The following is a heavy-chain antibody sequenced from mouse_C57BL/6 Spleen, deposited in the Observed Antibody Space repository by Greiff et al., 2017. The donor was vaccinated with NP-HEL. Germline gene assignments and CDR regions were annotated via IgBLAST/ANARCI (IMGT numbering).Heavy chain of an antibody. J-gene: IGHJ2*01. V-gene: IGHV1-63*01. CDR3: ARSGTGTLYYFDY. CDR1: GYTFTNYW. D-gene: IGHD4-1*01. CDR2: IYPGGGYT. Sequence: VQLQQSGAELVRPGTSVKMSCKASGYTFTNYWIGWAKQRPGHGLEWIGDIYPGGGYTNYNEKFKGKATLTADKSSSTAYMQFSSLTSEDSAIYYCARSGTGTLYYFDYWGQGTTLTVSS.